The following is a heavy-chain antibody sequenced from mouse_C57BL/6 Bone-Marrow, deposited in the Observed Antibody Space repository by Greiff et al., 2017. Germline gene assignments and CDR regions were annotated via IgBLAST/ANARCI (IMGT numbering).Heavy chain of an antibody. J-gene: IGHJ1*03. CDR3: ARWITTVVAIRYFDV. CDR2: INPYNGGT. D-gene: IGHD1-1*01. CDR1: GYTFTDYY. V-gene: IGHV1-19*01. Sequence: EVQLQQSGPVLVKPGASVKMSCKASGYTFTDYYMNWVKQSHGKSLEWIGVINPYNGGTSYNQKFKGKATLTVDKSSSTAYMELNSLTSEDSAVYYCARWITTVVAIRYFDVWGTGTTVTVSS.